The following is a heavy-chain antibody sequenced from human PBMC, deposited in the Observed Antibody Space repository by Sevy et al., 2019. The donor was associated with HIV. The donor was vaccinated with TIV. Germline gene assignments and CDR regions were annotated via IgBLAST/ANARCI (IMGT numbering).Heavy chain of an antibody. CDR3: ARLPTNPTSDLYGMDV. CDR2: INPNDGVT. V-gene: IGHV1-2*02. D-gene: IGHD5-12*01. Sequence: ASVKVSCKASGYTFTDYYIHWVRQAPGQGLEWMAWINPNDGVTNYAQRFQGGVTVTRDTSASTAYMEVRGLRYDDTATYHCARLPTNPTSDLYGMDVWGQGTTVTVSS. J-gene: IGHJ6*02. CDR1: GYTFTDYY.